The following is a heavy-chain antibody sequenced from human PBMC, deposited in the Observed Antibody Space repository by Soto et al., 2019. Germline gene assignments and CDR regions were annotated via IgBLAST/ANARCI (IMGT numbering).Heavy chain of an antibody. V-gene: IGHV1-69*13. CDR1: GGTFSSYA. CDR2: IIPIFGTA. J-gene: IGHJ6*02. D-gene: IGHD1-1*01. CDR3: ARTWNNYGMDV. Sequence: ASVKVSCKASGGTFSSYAISWVPQAPGQGLEWMGGIIPIFGTANYAQKFQGRVTITADESTSTAYMEPSSLRSEDTAVYYCARTWNNYGMDVWGQGTTVTVSS.